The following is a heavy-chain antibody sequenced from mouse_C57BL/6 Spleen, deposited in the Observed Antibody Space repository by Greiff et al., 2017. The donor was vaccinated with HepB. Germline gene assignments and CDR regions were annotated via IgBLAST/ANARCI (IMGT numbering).Heavy chain of an antibody. CDR2: IDPSDSYT. J-gene: IGHJ2*01. CDR3: ARRGGQLAFDY. V-gene: IGHV1-69*01. Sequence: VQLQQPGAELVMPGASVKLSCKASGYTFTSYWMHWVKQRPGQGLEWIGEIDPSDSYTNYNQKFKGKSTLTVDKSSSTAYMQLRSLTSEDSAVYYCARRGGQLAFDYWGQGTTLTVSS. CDR1: GYTFTSYW. D-gene: IGHD4-1*02.